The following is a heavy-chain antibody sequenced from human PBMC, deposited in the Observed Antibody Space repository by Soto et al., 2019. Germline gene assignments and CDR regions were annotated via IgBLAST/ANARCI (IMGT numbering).Heavy chain of an antibody. V-gene: IGHV1-69*02. D-gene: IGHD2-21*01. CDR3: TRDRPEKDVVPVPRQHCAS. CDR1: GGTFNSHT. J-gene: IGHJ4*02. Sequence: QVQLVHSGAKVKRPGSSVKVSCKASGGTFNSHTINWVRQAPGQGLEWVGRVVPLLGIESHPQKFKERLTITADTSTGSVFMERRNLRCQDTAVYYWTRDRPEKDVVPVPRQHCASWGPGTRLTVSS. CDR2: VVPLLGIE.